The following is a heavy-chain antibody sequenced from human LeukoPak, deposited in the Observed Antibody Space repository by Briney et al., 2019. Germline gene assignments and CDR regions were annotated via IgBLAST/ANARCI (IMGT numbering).Heavy chain of an antibody. CDR2: INAGNGNT. V-gene: IGHV1-3*01. Sequence: ASVKVSCKASGYTFTSYAMHWVRQAPGQRLEWMGWINAGNGNTKYSQKFQGRVTITRDTSASTAYMELSSLRSKDTAVYYCARGVWVVAYDYWGQGTLVTVSS. CDR3: ARGVWVVAYDY. D-gene: IGHD2-15*01. CDR1: GYTFTSYA. J-gene: IGHJ4*02.